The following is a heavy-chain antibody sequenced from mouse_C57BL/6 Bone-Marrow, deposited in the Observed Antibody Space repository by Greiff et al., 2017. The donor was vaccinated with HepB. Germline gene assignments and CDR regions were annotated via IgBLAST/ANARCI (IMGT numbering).Heavy chain of an antibody. CDR1: GFTFSSYT. Sequence: EVQLVESGGGLVKPGGSLKLSCAASGFTFSSYTMSWVRQTPEKRLEWVATISRGGGNTYYPDSVKGRYTISRDNAKNTLYLHMSSLMSEDTALYDCARGFAYWGQGTLVTVSA. J-gene: IGHJ3*01. CDR2: ISRGGGNT. CDR3: ARGFAY. V-gene: IGHV5-9*01.